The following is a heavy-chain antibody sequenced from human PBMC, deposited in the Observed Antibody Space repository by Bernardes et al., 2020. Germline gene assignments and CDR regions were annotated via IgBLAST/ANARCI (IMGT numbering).Heavy chain of an antibody. CDR2: ISCSTLST. CDR1: GFTFSSYA. V-gene: IGHV3-23*01. D-gene: IGHD1-1*01. CDR3: AKGFMYNWHDGYFDN. J-gene: IGHJ4*02. Sequence: GGSLRLSCAASGFTFSSYAMSWVRQTPGKGLECVAAISCSTLSTYYAASVKGRVTISRDNSKNILYLQMNSLRAEDTAVYYCAKGFMYNWHDGYFDNWGQGTLVTVSS.